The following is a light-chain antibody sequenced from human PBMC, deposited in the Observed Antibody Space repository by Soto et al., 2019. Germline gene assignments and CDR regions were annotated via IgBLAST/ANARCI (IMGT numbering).Light chain of an antibody. Sequence: IVLTQSPVTLSSSPGERATLSCMASQSFTYTYLAWYQQKPGRSPRLLVYGVSARAAGISDRFSGSGSGTDFTLTINRLEPEDSAIYYCQQDESIPFTFGQGTKLEIK. J-gene: IGKJ2*01. V-gene: IGKV3-20*01. CDR1: QSFTYTY. CDR2: GVS. CDR3: QQDESIPFT.